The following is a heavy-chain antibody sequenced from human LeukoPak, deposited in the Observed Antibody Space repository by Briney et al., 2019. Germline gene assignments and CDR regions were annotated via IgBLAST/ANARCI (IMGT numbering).Heavy chain of an antibody. J-gene: IGHJ4*02. CDR3: AKHRRYYDSSGYYSSYYFDY. V-gene: IGHV3-23*01. Sequence: GGSLRLSCAASGFTFIASAMHWVRQAPGKGLEWVSAISGSGGSTYYADSVKGRFTISRDNSKNTLYLQMNSLRAEDTAVYYCAKHRRYYDSSGYYSSYYFDYWGQGTLVTVSS. D-gene: IGHD3-22*01. CDR1: GFTFIASA. CDR2: ISGSGGST.